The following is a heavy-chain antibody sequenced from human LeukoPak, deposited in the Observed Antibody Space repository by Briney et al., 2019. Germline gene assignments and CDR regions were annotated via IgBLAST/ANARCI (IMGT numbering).Heavy chain of an antibody. CDR2: ITDRSGYI. Sequence: GGSLRLSCAASGFTCSRYSMNWVRQAPGKGLEWVSSITDRSGYIFYANSVKGRFTVSRDDAKNSVYLQMNSLRVEDTAVYYCARALRDWGQGTVVTVSS. V-gene: IGHV3-21*01. CDR1: GFTCSRYS. J-gene: IGHJ3*01. CDR3: ARALRD.